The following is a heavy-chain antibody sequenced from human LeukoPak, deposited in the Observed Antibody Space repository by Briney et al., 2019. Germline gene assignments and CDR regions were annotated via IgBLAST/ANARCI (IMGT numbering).Heavy chain of an antibody. CDR2: IYTSGST. Sequence: SETLSLTCTVSGGSISSGSYYWSWIRQPAGKGLEWIGRIYTSGSTNYNPSLKSRVTISVDTSKNQFSLRLSSVTAADTAVYYCARGVGLTQGGTFDYWGQGTLVTVSS. CDR1: GGSISSGSYY. J-gene: IGHJ4*02. D-gene: IGHD1-1*01. V-gene: IGHV4-61*02. CDR3: ARGVGLTQGGTFDY.